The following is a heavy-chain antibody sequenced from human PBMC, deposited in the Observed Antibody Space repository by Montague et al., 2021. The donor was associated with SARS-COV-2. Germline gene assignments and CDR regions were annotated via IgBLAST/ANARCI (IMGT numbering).Heavy chain of an antibody. V-gene: IGHV3-30-3*01. Sequence: SLRLSCAASGFTFSNYAMHWVRQAPGKGLEWVAVISYDGSNKYYADSVKGRFTISRDNSKNTLYLQMNSLRAEDTAVYYCARDYSGVPGGYYHYFDYWGQGTLVTVSS. CDR3: ARDYSGVPGGYYHYFDY. CDR2: ISYDGSNK. CDR1: GFTFSNYA. D-gene: IGHD3-10*01. J-gene: IGHJ4*02.